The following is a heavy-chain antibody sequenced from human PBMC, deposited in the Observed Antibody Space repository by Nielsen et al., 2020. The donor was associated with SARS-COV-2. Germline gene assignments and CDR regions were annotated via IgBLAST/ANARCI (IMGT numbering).Heavy chain of an antibody. CDR3: AREGGDTAYYFDY. J-gene: IGHJ4*02. CDR2: IWYDGSNK. D-gene: IGHD5-18*01. Sequence: GESLKISCAASGFPFSSYGMHWVRQAPGKGLEWVAVIWYDGSNKYYADSVKGRFTISRDNSKNTLYLQMNSLRAEDTAVYYCAREGGDTAYYFDYWGQGTLVTVSS. V-gene: IGHV3-33*08. CDR1: GFPFSSYG.